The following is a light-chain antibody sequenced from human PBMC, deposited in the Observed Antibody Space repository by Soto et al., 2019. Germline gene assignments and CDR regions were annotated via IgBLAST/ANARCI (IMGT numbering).Light chain of an antibody. CDR3: SSYTRNSTVV. J-gene: IGLJ2*01. Sequence: QSVLTQPASVSESPGQSITISCTGTSSDVGGNHYVSWFQQHPGKAPRLMIYDVSNRPSGVSNRFSGSKSGNTASLTISGLQAEDEADYYCSSYTRNSTVVFGGGTKLTVL. CDR2: DVS. V-gene: IGLV2-14*01. CDR1: SSDVGGNHY.